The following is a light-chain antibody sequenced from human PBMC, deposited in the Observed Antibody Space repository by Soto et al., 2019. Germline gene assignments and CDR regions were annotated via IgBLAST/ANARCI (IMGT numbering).Light chain of an antibody. J-gene: IGKJ5*01. CDR3: QQYGSSPIT. CDR2: DAS. V-gene: IGKV3-20*01. Sequence: EIVFAHFSTTLSFSPGERATLSCRASQSVSSYLAWYQQKPGQAPRLLIYDASNRATGIPARFSGSGSGTDFTLTISRLEPEDFAVYYCQQYGSSPITFGQGTRLEIK. CDR1: QSVSSY.